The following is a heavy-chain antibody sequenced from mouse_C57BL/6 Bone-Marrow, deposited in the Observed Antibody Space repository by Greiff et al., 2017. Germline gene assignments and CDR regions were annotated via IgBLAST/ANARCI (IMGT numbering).Heavy chain of an antibody. Sequence: EVKLVESGPELVKPGASVKISCKASGYTFTDYNMDWVKQSHGKSLEWIGDINPNNGGTNYNQKFKGKATLTVDKSSSTAYMELRSLTSEDTAVYYCARRRSNYAWFAYWGQGTLVTVSA. V-gene: IGHV1-18*01. CDR1: GYTFTDYN. CDR2: INPNNGGT. J-gene: IGHJ3*01. CDR3: ARRRSNYAWFAY. D-gene: IGHD2-5*01.